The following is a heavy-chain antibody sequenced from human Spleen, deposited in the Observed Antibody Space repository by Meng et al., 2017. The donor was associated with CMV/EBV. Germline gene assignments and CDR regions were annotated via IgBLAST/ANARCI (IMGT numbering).Heavy chain of an antibody. Sequence: SLKISCAAPGFTLSSYAMHWVRQAPGKGLEWVAVISYDGSNKYYADSVKGRFTISRDNSKNTLYLQMNSLRAEDTAVYYCARGSVVVPAAILGGSYYFDYWGQGTLVTVSS. D-gene: IGHD2-2*02. CDR3: ARGSVVVPAAILGGSYYFDY. V-gene: IGHV3-30-3*01. CDR2: ISYDGSNK. CDR1: GFTLSSYA. J-gene: IGHJ4*02.